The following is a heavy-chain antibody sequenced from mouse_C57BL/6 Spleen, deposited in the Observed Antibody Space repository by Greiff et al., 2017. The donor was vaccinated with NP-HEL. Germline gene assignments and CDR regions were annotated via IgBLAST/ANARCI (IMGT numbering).Heavy chain of an antibody. Sequence: VQLQESGPELVKPGASVKISCKASGYAFSSSWMNWVKQRPGKGLEWIGRIYPGDGDTNYNGKFKGKATLTADKSSSTAYMQLSSLTYEDSAVYFCARDWDYWGQGTTLTVSS. CDR1: GYAFSSSW. CDR2: IYPGDGDT. CDR3: ARDWDY. J-gene: IGHJ2*01. V-gene: IGHV1-82*01. D-gene: IGHD4-1*01.